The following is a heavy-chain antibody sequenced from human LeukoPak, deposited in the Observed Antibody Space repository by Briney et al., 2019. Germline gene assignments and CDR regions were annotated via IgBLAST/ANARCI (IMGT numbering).Heavy chain of an antibody. CDR3: AKAECQWELIREAPTEYFQH. J-gene: IGHJ1*01. V-gene: IGHV3-9*01. CDR2: ISWNSGSI. CDR1: GFTFDDYA. Sequence: PGRSLRLSCAASGFTFDDYAMHWVRQAPGKGLEWVSGISWNSGSIGYADSVKGRFTIPRDNAKNSLYLQMNSLRAEDTALYYCAKAECQWELIREAPTEYFQHWGQGTLVTVSS. D-gene: IGHD1-26*01.